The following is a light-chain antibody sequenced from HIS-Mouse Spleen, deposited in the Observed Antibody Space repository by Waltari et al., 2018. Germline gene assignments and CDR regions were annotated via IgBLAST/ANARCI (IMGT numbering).Light chain of an antibody. V-gene: IGLV3-1*01. Sequence: SYELTQPPSVSVSPGQTASITCSGDKLGDKYACWYQQKPGKSPVLVIYQDSKRPSGVPERFSGSNAGNTATLTISGTQAMDEADYSCQAWDSSYSVFGGGTKLTVL. CDR2: QDS. J-gene: IGLJ2*01. CDR3: QAWDSSYSV. CDR1: KLGDKY.